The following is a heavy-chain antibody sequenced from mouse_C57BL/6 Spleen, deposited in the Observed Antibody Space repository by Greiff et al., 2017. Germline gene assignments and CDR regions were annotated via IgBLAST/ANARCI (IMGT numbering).Heavy chain of an antibody. D-gene: IGHD1-1*01. CDR2: IDPANGNT. CDR3: ARGYYGSSFDY. V-gene: IGHV14-3*01. J-gene: IGHJ2*01. Sequence: VQLQQSVAELVRPGASVKLSCTASGFNIKNTYMLWVKQRPEQGLEWIGRIDPANGNTKYAPKFQGKATITADTSSNTAYLQLSSLTSEDTAIYYCARGYYGSSFDYWGQGTTLTVSS. CDR1: GFNIKNTY.